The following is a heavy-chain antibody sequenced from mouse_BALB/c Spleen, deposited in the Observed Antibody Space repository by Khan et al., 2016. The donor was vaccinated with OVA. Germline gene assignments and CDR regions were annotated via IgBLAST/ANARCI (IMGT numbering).Heavy chain of an antibody. V-gene: IGHV9-4*02. CDR2: INTHSGVP. J-gene: IGHJ4*01. Sequence: QIQLVQSGPELKKPGETVRISCKASGYTFTTAGIQWVQKMPGKGLKWIGWINTHSGVPNYAEDFKGRFAFSLEISVNTAYLQITNLKNEDTATYFFARGGAAYYRNDGGAMEYWGQGTSVSVSS. CDR1: GYTFTTAG. D-gene: IGHD2-14*01. CDR3: ARGGAAYYRNDGGAMEY.